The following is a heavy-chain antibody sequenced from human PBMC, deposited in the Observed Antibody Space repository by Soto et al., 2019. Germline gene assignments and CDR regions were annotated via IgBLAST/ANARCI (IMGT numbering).Heavy chain of an antibody. CDR3: ARWSYLDY. D-gene: IGHD3-3*01. CDR2: ISGSDGKT. V-gene: IGHV3-23*01. CDR1: GFSFGSYA. J-gene: IGHJ4*02. Sequence: GGSLRLSCVASGFSFGSYALTWVRQAPGKGLEWVSTISGSDGKTFYADAVKGRFSISRDISQSTLYLQMNSLRADDTAIYYCARWSYLDYWGQGTRVTVSS.